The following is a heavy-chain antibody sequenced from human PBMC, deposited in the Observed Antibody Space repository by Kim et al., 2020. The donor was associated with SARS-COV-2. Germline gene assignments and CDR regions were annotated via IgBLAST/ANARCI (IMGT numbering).Heavy chain of an antibody. D-gene: IGHD3-10*01. CDR3: AKDRPDFFARITMVRGVENDALDM. Sequence: GGSLRLSCAASGFTFSSYAMSWVRQAPGKGLEWVSAISGSGGSTYYADSVKGRFTISRDNSKNTLYLQMNSLRAEDTAVYYCAKDRPDFFARITMVRGVENDALDMGGQGTMVTVSS. CDR2: ISGSGGST. CDR1: GFTFSSYA. J-gene: IGHJ3*02. V-gene: IGHV3-23*01.